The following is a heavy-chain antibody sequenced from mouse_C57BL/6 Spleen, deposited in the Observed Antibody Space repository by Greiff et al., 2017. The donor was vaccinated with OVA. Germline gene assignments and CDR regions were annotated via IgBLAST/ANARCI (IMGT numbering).Heavy chain of an antibody. CDR3: TVVVFDY. D-gene: IGHD1-1*01. Sequence: EVQLQQSGTVLARPGASVKMSCKTSGYTFTSYWMHWVKQRPGQGLEWIGAIYPGNSDTSYNQKFKGKAKLTAVTSASTAYMELSSLTNEDSAVYYCTVVVFDYWGQGTTLTVSS. CDR1: GYTFTSYW. CDR2: IYPGNSDT. J-gene: IGHJ2*01. V-gene: IGHV1-5*01.